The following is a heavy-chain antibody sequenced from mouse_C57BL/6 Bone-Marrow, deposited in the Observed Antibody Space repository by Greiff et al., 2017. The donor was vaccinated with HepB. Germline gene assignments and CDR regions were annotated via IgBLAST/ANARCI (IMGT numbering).Heavy chain of an antibody. D-gene: IGHD2-5*01. CDR1: GYTFTDYY. V-gene: IGHV1-19*01. CDR3: ARKGHSNYDAMDY. Sequence: EVQGVESGPVLVKPGASVKMSCKASGYTFTDYYMNWVKQSHGKSLEWIGVINPYNGGTSYNQKFKGKATLNVDKSSITAYMELNSRTSEDSAVYYCARKGHSNYDAMDYWGQGTSVTVSS. CDR2: INPYNGGT. J-gene: IGHJ4*01.